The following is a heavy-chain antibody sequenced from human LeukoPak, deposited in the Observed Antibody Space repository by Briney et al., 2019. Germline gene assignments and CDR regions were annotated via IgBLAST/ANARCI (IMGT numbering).Heavy chain of an antibody. D-gene: IGHD3-22*01. CDR3: ARDVHYYDSSYYMDV. J-gene: IGHJ6*03. V-gene: IGHV3-11*04. CDR1: GFTFSDYY. CDR2: ISSSGSTI. Sequence: KSGGSLRLSCAASGFTFSDYYMSWIRQAPGKGLEWVSYISSSGSTIYYADSVKGRFTISRDNAKNSLYLQMNSLRAEDTAVYYCARDVHYYDSSYYMDVWGKGTTVTVSS.